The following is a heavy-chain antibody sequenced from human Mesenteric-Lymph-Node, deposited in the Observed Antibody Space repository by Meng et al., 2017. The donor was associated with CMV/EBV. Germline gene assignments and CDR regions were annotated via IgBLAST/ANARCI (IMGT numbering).Heavy chain of an antibody. CDR3: ARKGRVYGTDY. D-gene: IGHD2-8*01. V-gene: IGHV3-7*01. Sequence: SLAASGFPFSSYWMSWVRQAPGKGLEWVANIKQDGSEKYYVDSMKGRFTISRDNAQNSLYLQMNSLRAEDTAVYYCARKGRVYGTDYCGQGTLVTVSS. CDR1: GFPFSSYW. CDR2: IKQDGSEK. J-gene: IGHJ4*02.